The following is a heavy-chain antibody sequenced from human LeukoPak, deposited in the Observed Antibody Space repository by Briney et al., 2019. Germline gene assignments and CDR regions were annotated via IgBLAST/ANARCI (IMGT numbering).Heavy chain of an antibody. CDR3: ARARVIPASFDD. Sequence: TSETLSLTCTVSGGSITFGSYYWTWIRQPAGKGLEWIGRIYTSGRTFYNPSLKSRVTISMDTSMNQFYLGLNSVTAADTAVYYCARARVIPASFDDWGQGALVTVSS. D-gene: IGHD3-16*02. CDR2: IYTSGRT. CDR1: GGSITFGSYY. V-gene: IGHV4-61*02. J-gene: IGHJ4*02.